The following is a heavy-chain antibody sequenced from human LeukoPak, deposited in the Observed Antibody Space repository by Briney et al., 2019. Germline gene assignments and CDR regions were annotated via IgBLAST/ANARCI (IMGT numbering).Heavy chain of an antibody. CDR2: ISSNSRTI. Sequence: PGGSLRLSCATSGFSLSTQEMTWVRQAPGKGLKWVSYISSNSRTIYYADSVKGRFTISRDNTRNSVFLQLNSLRVEDTGFYYCARGSYTGFDLYFEYWGQGRLVTVSS. CDR1: GFSLSTQE. V-gene: IGHV3-48*03. J-gene: IGHJ4*02. D-gene: IGHD5-12*01. CDR3: ARGSYTGFDLYFEY.